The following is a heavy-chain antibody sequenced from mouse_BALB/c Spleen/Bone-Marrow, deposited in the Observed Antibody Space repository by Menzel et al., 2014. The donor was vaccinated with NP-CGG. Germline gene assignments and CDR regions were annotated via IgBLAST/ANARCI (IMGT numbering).Heavy chain of an antibody. CDR2: IDPSDSET. V-gene: IGHV1-69*02. CDR3: ARFPIYYDSGGAMDY. D-gene: IGHD2-4*01. CDR1: GYTFTSYW. J-gene: IGHJ4*01. Sequence: QVQLQQSGAELVKPGAPVKLSCKASGYTFTSYWMNWVKQRPGRGLEWIGRIDPSDSETHYNQKFKVKATLTVDKSSSTAYIQLSSLTSEYSAVYYCARFPIYYDSGGAMDYWGQGTSVTVSS.